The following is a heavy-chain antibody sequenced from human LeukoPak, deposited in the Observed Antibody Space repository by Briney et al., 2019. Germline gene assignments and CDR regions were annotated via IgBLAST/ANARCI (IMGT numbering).Heavy chain of an antibody. CDR1: GYTFTIYY. Sequence: ASVKLSCTASGYTFTIYYMSWVRQAPGQGLEWMGMINPSSENTTYAQRFQGRVTMTRDTSTSTVYMELSSLRSEDTAVYYCARLWPIVAATSFVDCWGQGTLVTVSS. CDR2: INPSSENT. J-gene: IGHJ4*02. V-gene: IGHV1-46*01. CDR3: ARLWPIVAATSFVDC. D-gene: IGHD1-26*01.